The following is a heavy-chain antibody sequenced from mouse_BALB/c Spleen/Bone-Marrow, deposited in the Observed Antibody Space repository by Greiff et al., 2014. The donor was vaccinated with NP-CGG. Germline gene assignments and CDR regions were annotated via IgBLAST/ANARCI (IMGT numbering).Heavy chain of an antibody. Sequence: QVQLQPSGAELARPGASVKMSCKASAYTFTDYTVHWVKQRPGQGLEWIGYINPSSGYTNYNQIFKDKATLTADKSSSTAYMQRSSLTSEDSAVYYCARRGTFRATSYAMDYWGQGNSVTVSS. V-gene: IGHV1-4*01. J-gene: IGHJ4*01. CDR3: ARRGTFRATSYAMDY. D-gene: IGHD3-1*01. CDR1: AYTFTDYT. CDR2: INPSSGYT.